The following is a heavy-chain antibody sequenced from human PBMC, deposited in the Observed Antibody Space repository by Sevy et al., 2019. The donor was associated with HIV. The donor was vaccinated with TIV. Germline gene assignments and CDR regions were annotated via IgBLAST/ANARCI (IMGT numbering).Heavy chain of an antibody. D-gene: IGHD3-10*01. CDR3: ARDTAMVQGVIISNFDY. Sequence: ASLKVSCKASGYTFTSYGISWVRQAPGQGLEWMGWISAYNGNTNYAQKLQGRVTMTTDTSTSTAYMELRSLRSDDTAVYYCARDTAMVQGVIISNFDYWGQGTLVTVSS. CDR1: GYTFTSYG. J-gene: IGHJ4*02. V-gene: IGHV1-18*01. CDR2: ISAYNGNT.